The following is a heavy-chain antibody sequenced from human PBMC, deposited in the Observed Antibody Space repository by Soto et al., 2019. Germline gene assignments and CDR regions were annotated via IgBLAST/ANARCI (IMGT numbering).Heavy chain of an antibody. J-gene: IGHJ6*02. CDR1: GGTFSSYA. CDR2: IIPIFGTA. CDR3: ARGFYSNFPRHYYYYGMDV. V-gene: IGHV1-69*13. D-gene: IGHD4-4*01. Sequence: SLKVSCKASGGTFSSYAISWVRQAPGQGLEWMGGIIPIFGTANYAQKFQGRVTITADESTSTAYMELSSLRSEDTAVYYCARGFYSNFPRHYYYYGMDVWGQGTTVTVSS.